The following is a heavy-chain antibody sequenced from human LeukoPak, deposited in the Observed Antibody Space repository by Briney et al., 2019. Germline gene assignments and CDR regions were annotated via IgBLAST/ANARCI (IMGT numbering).Heavy chain of an antibody. J-gene: IGHJ5*02. D-gene: IGHD3-22*01. Sequence: GGSLRLSCSASGFTFSSYAMHWVRQAPGKGLEYVSAISSNGGSTYYADSVKGRFTISKDNSKNTLYLQMSSLRAEDTAVYYCAPSPYYYESSGYSAWGQGTLVTVSS. CDR3: APSPYYYESSGYSA. CDR2: ISSNGGST. V-gene: IGHV3-64D*06. CDR1: GFTFSSYA.